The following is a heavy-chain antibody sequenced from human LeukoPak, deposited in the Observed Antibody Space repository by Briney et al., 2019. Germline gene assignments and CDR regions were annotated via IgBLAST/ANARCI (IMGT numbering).Heavy chain of an antibody. J-gene: IGHJ4*02. Sequence: GGSLRLSCAASGFTFSSYGMHWVRQAPGKGLEWVAVISYDGSNKYYEDSVKGRFTISRDNSKNTLYLQMNSLRAEDTAVYYCATKRGDILTGYYDYWGQGTLVTVSS. D-gene: IGHD3-9*01. V-gene: IGHV3-30*03. CDR1: GFTFSSYG. CDR3: ATKRGDILTGYYDY. CDR2: ISYDGSNK.